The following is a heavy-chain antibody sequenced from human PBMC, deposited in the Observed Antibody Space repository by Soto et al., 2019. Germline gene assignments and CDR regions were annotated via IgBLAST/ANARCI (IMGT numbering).Heavy chain of an antibody. CDR3: ARDGPHCSGGSCPQYYYYYGMDV. V-gene: IGHV3-21*01. J-gene: IGHJ6*02. CDR1: GFTFSSYS. CDR2: ISSSSSYI. Sequence: EVQLVESGGGLVKPGGSLRLSCAASGFTFSSYSMNWVRQAPGKGLESVSSISSSSSYIYYADSVKGRFTISRDNAKNSLYLQMNSLRAEDTAVYYCARDGPHCSGGSCPQYYYYYGMDVWGQGTTVTVSS. D-gene: IGHD2-15*01.